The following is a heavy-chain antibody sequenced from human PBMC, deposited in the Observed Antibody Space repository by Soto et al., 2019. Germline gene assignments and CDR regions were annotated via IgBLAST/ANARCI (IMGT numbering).Heavy chain of an antibody. CDR1: GFTLSSFA. J-gene: IGHJ5*01. D-gene: IGHD3-10*01. CDR2: TSYDGLNT. Sequence: GGSLRLSCAASGFTLSSFAMHWVRQAPGKGLEWVATTSYDGLNTFYGESVRGRFSISRDTSKNTLFLQMDSLKTEDTAVYFCAKSSSGPRDYSDSRGRGTPGTGSS. V-gene: IGHV3-30-3*02. CDR3: AKSSSGPRDYSDS.